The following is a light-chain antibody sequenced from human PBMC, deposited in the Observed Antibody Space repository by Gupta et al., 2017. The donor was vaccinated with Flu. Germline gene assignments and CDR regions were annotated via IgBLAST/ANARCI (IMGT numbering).Light chain of an antibody. CDR2: AAS. V-gene: IGKV1-39*01. CDR1: QSISSY. CDR3: QQSYSTGIT. Sequence: DIQMTQSPSSLSASVGDRVTITCRASQSISSYLNWYQQKPGKAPKLLTCAASSLQSGVPSRFSGSGSGTDFTLTISSLQPEDFATYYCQQSYSTGITFGQGTRLEIK. J-gene: IGKJ5*01.